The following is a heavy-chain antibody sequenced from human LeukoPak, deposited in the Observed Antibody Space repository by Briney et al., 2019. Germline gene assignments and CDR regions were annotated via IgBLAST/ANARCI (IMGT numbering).Heavy chain of an antibody. V-gene: IGHV1-69-2*01. D-gene: IGHD6-13*01. J-gene: IGHJ4*02. CDR3: TPSSSWSAGFDY. CDR2: VDPEDGGT. CDR1: GYTFTDYY. Sequence: GASVKVSCKASGYTFTDYYMHWVQQAPGKGLEWMGRVDPEDGGTIYAEKFQGRVTITADTSTDTAYMELSSLRSEDTAVYYCTPSSSWSAGFDYWGQGTLVTVSS.